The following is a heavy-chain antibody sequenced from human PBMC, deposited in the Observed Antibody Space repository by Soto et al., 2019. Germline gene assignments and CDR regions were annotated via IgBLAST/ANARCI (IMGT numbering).Heavy chain of an antibody. D-gene: IGHD6-13*01. CDR2: IYHSGST. CDR3: SRHQSHSSSYVYP. V-gene: IGHV4-30-2*01. Sequence: SETLSLTCAVSGGSISSGGYSWSWIRQPPGKGLEWIGYIYHSGSTYYNPSLKSRVTISVDRSKNQFSLKLSSVTAADTAVYYCSRHQSHSSSYVYPWGQGTLVTVSS. J-gene: IGHJ5*02. CDR1: GGSISSGGYS.